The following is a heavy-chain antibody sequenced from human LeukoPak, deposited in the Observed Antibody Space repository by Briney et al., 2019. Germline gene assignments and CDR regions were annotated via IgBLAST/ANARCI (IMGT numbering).Heavy chain of an antibody. J-gene: IGHJ6*02. V-gene: IGHV1-2*02. Sequence: ASVKVSCKASGYTFTSYDINWVRQAPGQGLEWMGWINPNSGGTNYAQKFQGRVTMTRDTSISTAYMELSRLRSDDTAVYYCARPRIQLWLDYGMDVWGQGTTVTVSS. CDR2: INPNSGGT. CDR3: ARPRIQLWLDYGMDV. CDR1: GYTFTSYD. D-gene: IGHD5-18*01.